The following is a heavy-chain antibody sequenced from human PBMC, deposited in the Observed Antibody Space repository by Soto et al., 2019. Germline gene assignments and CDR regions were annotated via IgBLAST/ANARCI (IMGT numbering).Heavy chain of an antibody. CDR3: AKGRGQNWNFDY. J-gene: IGHJ4*02. V-gene: IGHV3-23*01. CDR2: ISGSGGTA. Sequence: EVQLLESGGGSVQPGGYLRLSCAASGFTFSSYAMHWVRRPPGKGLEWVSSISGSGGTAYYADSVKGRFSISRDSLVNTLYLQMNSLRAEDKAVYYCAKGRGQNWNFDYWGQGTLVTVSP. D-gene: IGHD1-1*01. CDR1: GFTFSSYA.